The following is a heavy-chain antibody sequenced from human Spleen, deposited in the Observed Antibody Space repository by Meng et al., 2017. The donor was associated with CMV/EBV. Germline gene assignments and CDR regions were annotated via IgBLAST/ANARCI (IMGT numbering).Heavy chain of an antibody. CDR2: TYHSGST. V-gene: IGHV4-59*08. CDR1: GGSISSYY. CDR3: ARARFDY. Sequence: SETLSLTCTVSGGSISSYYWSWIRQPPGKGLEWIGSTYHSGSTYYNPSLKSRVTISVDTSKNQFSLKLSSVTAADTAVYYCARARFDYWGQGTLVTVSS. J-gene: IGHJ4*02.